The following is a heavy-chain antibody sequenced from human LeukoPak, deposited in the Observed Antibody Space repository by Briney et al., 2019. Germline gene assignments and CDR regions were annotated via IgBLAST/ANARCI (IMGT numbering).Heavy chain of an antibody. D-gene: IGHD3-22*01. CDR1: GGSISSSSYY. J-gene: IGHJ5*02. CDR2: IYYSGST. CDR3: ARINYFDSSAYYH. Sequence: PSETLSLTCTVSGGSISSSSYYWGWIRQPPGKGLEWIGSIYYSGSTYYNPSLKSRVTISVDTSKNQFSLKLSSVTAADTAVYYCARINYFDSSAYYHWGQGTLVTVSS. V-gene: IGHV4-39*07.